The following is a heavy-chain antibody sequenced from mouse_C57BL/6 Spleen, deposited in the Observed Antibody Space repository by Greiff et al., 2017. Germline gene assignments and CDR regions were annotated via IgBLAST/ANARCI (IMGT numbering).Heavy chain of an antibody. V-gene: IGHV1-85*01. CDR1: GYTFTSYD. Sequence: QVQLQQSGPELVKPGASVKLSCKASGYTFTSYDINWVKQRPGQGLEWIGWIYPRDGSTKYNEKFKGKATLTVDTSSSTAYMELHSLTSEDSAVYFCARRKCTTVVAPFDYWGQGTTLTVSS. CDR2: IYPRDGST. CDR3: ARRKCTTVVAPFDY. J-gene: IGHJ2*01. D-gene: IGHD1-1*01.